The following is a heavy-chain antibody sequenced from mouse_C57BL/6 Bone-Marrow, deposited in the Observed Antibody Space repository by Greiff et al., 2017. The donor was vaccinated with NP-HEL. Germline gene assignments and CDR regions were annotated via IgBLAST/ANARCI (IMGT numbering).Heavy chain of an antibody. CDR2: ISYSGST. V-gene: IGHV3-8*01. CDR1: GYSIPSDY. CDR3: ARGRAITTALFDY. D-gene: IGHD1-1*01. Sequence: EVQLQQSGPGLAKPSQTLSLTCSVTGYSIPSDYWNWIRKFPGNKLDYMGYISYSGSTYYNPTLKSRISITRYTSKNQYYLQLNSVTTEYTATYYCARGRAITTALFDYWGQGTTLTVSS. J-gene: IGHJ2*01.